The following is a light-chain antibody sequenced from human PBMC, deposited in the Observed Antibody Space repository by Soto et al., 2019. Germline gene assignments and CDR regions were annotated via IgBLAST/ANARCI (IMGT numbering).Light chain of an antibody. V-gene: IGKV1-17*03. CDR2: ATS. CDR3: LQHASYPFT. J-gene: IGKJ4*01. Sequence: DIQMTQSPSAMSASVGDRVTITCRASQGIGNVLTWFQQKPGKVPKRLIYATSSLQDGVPARFSGTGSGTEFTLTISRLQPEDFATYYCLQHASYPFTFGGGTKVEIK. CDR1: QGIGNV.